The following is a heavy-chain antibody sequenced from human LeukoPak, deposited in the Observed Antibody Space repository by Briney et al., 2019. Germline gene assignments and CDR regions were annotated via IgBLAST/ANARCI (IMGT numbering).Heavy chain of an antibody. V-gene: IGHV4-39*01. CDR3: ARGPRYYFDY. CDR1: GGSISSSSYY. Sequence: SETLSLTCTVSGGSISSSSYYWGWLRQPPGEGLEWIGTIYYSGSTYYNPSLKSRVTISVDTSKKQFSLKLTSVTAADTAVYFCARGPRYYFDYWGQGTLVTVSS. J-gene: IGHJ4*02. D-gene: IGHD5-24*01. CDR2: IYYSGST.